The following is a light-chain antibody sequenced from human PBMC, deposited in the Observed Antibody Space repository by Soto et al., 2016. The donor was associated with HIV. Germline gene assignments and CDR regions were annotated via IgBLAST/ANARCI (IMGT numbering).Light chain of an antibody. CDR1: NVGSKS. CDR3: QVWNSSNDHPYV. J-gene: IGLJ1*01. CDR2: DDS. Sequence: SYELTQPPSLSVAPRKTARITCGGNNVGSKSVQWYQQKPGQAPVLAVYDDSDRPSGIPERFSGSNSGNTATLTISRVEVGDEADYYCQVWNSSNDHPYVFGTGTKVTVL. V-gene: IGLV3-21*03.